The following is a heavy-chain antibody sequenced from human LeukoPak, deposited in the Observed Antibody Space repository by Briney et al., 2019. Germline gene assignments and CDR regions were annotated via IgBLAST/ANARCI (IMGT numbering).Heavy chain of an antibody. CDR3: ARGRVSAAGDYNYYYYMDV. CDR2: INPNGGNT. D-gene: IGHD6-13*01. Sequence: GASVKLSCKASGYTFTSYDMNWVRQATGQGLEWMSWINPNGGNTGYAQKLQGRFTITRNTSISTDYMELSSLRSEDTAVYDCARGRVSAAGDYNYYYYMDVWGKGTTVTVSS. J-gene: IGHJ6*03. V-gene: IGHV1-8*03. CDR1: GYTFTSYD.